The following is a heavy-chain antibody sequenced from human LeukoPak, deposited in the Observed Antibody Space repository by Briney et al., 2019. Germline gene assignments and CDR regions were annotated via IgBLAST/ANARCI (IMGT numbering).Heavy chain of an antibody. Sequence: GGSLRLSCAASGFTSSSYGMHWVRQAPGKGLEWVAVISYDGSNKYYADSVKGRFTISRDNSKNTLYLQMNSLRAEDTAVYYCAKDHAAGTFDYWGQGTLATVSS. CDR2: ISYDGSNK. D-gene: IGHD6-13*01. CDR3: AKDHAAGTFDY. V-gene: IGHV3-30*18. J-gene: IGHJ4*02. CDR1: GFTSSSYG.